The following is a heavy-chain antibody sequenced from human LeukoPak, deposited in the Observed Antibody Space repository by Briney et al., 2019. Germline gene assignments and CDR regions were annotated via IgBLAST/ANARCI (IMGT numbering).Heavy chain of an antibody. D-gene: IGHD6-6*01. J-gene: IGHJ4*02. V-gene: IGHV4-34*01. CDR1: GGSFSGYY. CDR2: INHSGST. CDR3: ARDLKSIAAHD. Sequence: SETLSLTCAVYGGSFSGYYWSWIRQPPGKGLEWIGEINHSGSTNYNPSLKSRVTISVDTSKNQFSLKLSSVTAADTAVYYCARDLKSIAAHDWGQGTLVTVSS.